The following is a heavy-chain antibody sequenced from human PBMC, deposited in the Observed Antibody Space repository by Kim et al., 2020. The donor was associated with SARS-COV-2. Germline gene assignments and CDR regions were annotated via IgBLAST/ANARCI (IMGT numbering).Heavy chain of an antibody. Sequence: GGSLRLSCAASGFTFSSYALTWVRQAPGKGLEWVSDISGSGAGTYYADSVKGRFTISRDNSKNTVSLQMNSLRVEDTAAYYCAKGEGYRHGDSFDYWGQGTLVTVSS. D-gene: IGHD5-18*01. CDR3: AKGEGYRHGDSFDY. CDR1: GFTFSSYA. J-gene: IGHJ4*02. CDR2: ISGSGAGT. V-gene: IGHV3-23*01.